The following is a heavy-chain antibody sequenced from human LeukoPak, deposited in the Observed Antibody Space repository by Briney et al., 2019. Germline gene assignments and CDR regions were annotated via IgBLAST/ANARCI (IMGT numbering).Heavy chain of an antibody. CDR2: IYTSAST. CDR3: ARDLGILWFDP. D-gene: IGHD1-1*01. V-gene: IGHV4-61*02. J-gene: IGHJ5*02. CDR1: GGSISSGSYY. Sequence: SQTLSLTCTVSGGSISSGSYYWSWIRQPAGKGLEWIGRIYTSASTNYNPSLKSRVTISVDTSKNQFSLKLSSVTAAGTAVYYCARDLGILWFDPWGQGTLVTVSS.